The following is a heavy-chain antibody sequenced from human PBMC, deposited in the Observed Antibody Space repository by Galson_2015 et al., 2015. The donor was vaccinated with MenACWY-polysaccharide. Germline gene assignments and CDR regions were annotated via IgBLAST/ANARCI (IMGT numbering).Heavy chain of an antibody. J-gene: IGHJ4*02. D-gene: IGHD3-16*01. V-gene: IGHV3-21*01. CDR3: ARDTGGSDY. CDR2: ISSSASYI. CDR1: GFSFSDYN. Sequence: SLRLSCAASGFSFSDYNMIWVRQAPGKGLEWVSIISSSASYIYYADSVKGRFTISRDNAKNSLYLQMNSLRAEDTAIYYCARDTGGSDYWGQGTLVTVSS.